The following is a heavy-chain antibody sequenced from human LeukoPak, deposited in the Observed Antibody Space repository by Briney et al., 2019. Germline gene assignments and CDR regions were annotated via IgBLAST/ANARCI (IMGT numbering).Heavy chain of an antibody. V-gene: IGHV3-7*01. Sequence: GSLRLSCAASGCTFSSYWMSWVRQAPGKGLESVANIKQDGSEKYYVDSVKGRFTISRDNAKNSLYLQMNSLRAEDTAVYYCARGTAETIFGVVLFDYWGQGTLVTVSS. CDR2: IKQDGSEK. CDR1: GCTFSSYW. CDR3: ARGTAETIFGVVLFDY. D-gene: IGHD3-3*01. J-gene: IGHJ4*02.